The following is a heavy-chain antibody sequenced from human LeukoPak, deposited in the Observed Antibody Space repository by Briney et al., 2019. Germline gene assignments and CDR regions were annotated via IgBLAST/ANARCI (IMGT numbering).Heavy chain of an antibody. J-gene: IGHJ6*02. CDR1: GFTSRSYG. Sequence: PGGSLRLSCAASGFTSRSYGIHWVRQAPGKGLEWVAVISYDGSQKYYADSVRGRFSISRDNSKNTLYLQMNSLRPDDTAVYYCAKEGQWRGAGYAMDVWGQGTTVTVSS. V-gene: IGHV3-30*18. CDR3: AKEGQWRGAGYAMDV. D-gene: IGHD6-19*01. CDR2: ISYDGSQK.